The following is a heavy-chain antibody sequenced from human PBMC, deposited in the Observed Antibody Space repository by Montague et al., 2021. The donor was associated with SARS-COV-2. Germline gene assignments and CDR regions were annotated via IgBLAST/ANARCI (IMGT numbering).Heavy chain of an antibody. J-gene: IGHJ5*02. V-gene: IGHV3-53*05. CDR3: ARGRLPVLNEGFDP. D-gene: IGHD2-2*01. Sequence: LSFAASGFTVGTNYMNWVRQAPGKGLDWVSLIDSGDKTDYADNVKGRFTIYRDIAKNTLSLQMHSLTSEDTGVYYCARGRLPVLNEGFDPWGQGTLVTVSS. CDR1: GFTVGTNY. CDR2: IDSGDKT.